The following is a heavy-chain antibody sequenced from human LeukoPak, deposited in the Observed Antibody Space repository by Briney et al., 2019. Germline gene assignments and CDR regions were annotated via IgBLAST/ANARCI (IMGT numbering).Heavy chain of an antibody. CDR2: IYYSGST. CDR1: GGSISSYY. D-gene: IGHD6-19*01. Sequence: PSETLSLTCTVSGGSISSYYWGWIRQPPGKGLEWIGSIYYSGSTYYNPSLKSRVTISVDTSKNQFSLKLSSVTAADTAVYYCARGWLGSGLDYWGQGTLVTVSS. V-gene: IGHV4-39*01. J-gene: IGHJ4*02. CDR3: ARGWLGSGLDY.